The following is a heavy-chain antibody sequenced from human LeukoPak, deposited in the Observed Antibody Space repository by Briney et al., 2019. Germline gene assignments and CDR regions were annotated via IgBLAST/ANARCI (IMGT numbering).Heavy chain of an antibody. V-gene: IGHV3-7*01. CDR2: IKQDGTEN. D-gene: IGHD3-10*01. Sequence: LRLSCAASGFTFTNYWMSWVRQAPGKGLEWVANIKQDGTENNYVDSVKGRFTISRDNAKNSLYLRMDSLRAEDTAVYYCYGESYLFDYWGQGTLVTVSS. CDR1: GFTFTNYW. CDR3: YGESYLFDY. J-gene: IGHJ4*02.